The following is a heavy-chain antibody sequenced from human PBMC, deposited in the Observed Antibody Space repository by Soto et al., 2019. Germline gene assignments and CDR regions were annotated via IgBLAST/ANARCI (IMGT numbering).Heavy chain of an antibody. V-gene: IGHV3-11*01. D-gene: IGHD4-17*01. J-gene: IGHJ6*02. CDR1: KFIFSDYY. CDR2: ISNSGTTI. CDR3: ARDTLPTDFGLGWDV. Sequence: GGSLRLSCAASKFIFSDYYMSWIRQAPGKGLEWVSYISNSGTTIYYADSVKGRFTISRDNAKKSLYLQMNSLRAEDTAVYYCARDTLPTDFGLGWDVWGQGTTVTVSS.